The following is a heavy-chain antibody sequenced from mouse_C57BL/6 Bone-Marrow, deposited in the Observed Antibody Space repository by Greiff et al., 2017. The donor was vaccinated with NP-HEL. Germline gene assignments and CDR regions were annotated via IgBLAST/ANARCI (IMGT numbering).Heavy chain of an antibody. CDR3: AKGSYYGSSAY. Sequence: QVQLQQPGAELVRPGTSVKLSCKASGYTFTSYWMHWVKQRPGQGLEWIGVIDPSDSYTNYNQKFKGKATLTVDTSSSTAYMQLSSLTSEDSAVYYCAKGSYYGSSAYWGQGTLVTVSA. D-gene: IGHD1-1*01. CDR1: GYTFTSYW. J-gene: IGHJ3*01. V-gene: IGHV1-59*01. CDR2: IDPSDSYT.